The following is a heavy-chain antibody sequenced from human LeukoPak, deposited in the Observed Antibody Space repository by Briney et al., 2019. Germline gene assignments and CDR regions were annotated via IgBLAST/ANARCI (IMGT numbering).Heavy chain of an antibody. J-gene: IGHJ4*02. CDR1: GGTFSSYA. CDR2: IIPIFGTA. CDR3: ARVLGQDYYDSYFDY. D-gene: IGHD3-22*01. V-gene: IGHV1-69*05. Sequence: GSSVKVSCKASGGTFSSYAISWVRQAPGQGLEWMGGIIPIFGTANYAQKFQGRVTITTDESTSTAYMELSSLRSEDTAVYYCARVLGQDYYDSYFDYWGQGTLVTVSS.